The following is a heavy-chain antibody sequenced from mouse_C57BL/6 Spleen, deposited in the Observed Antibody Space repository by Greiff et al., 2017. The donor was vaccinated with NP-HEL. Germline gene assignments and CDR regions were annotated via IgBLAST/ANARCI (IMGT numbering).Heavy chain of an antibody. Sequence: VKLMESGPGLVAPSQSLSITCTVSGFSLTSYAISWVRQPPGKGLEWLGVIWTGGGTNYNSALKSRLSISKDNSKSQVFLKMNSLQTDDTARYYCARNGDDGSSYRWYFDVWGTGTTVTVSS. D-gene: IGHD1-1*01. CDR3: ARNGDDGSSYRWYFDV. CDR2: IWTGGGT. J-gene: IGHJ1*03. V-gene: IGHV2-9-1*01. CDR1: GFSLTSYA.